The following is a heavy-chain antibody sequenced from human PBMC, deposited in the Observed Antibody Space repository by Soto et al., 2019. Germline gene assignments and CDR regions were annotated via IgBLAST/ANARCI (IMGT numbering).Heavy chain of an antibody. Sequence: SLGLSCTASGFTFGDYAMSWVRQAPGKGLEWVGFIRSKAYGGTTEYAASVKGRFTISRDDSKSIAYLQMNSLKTEDTAVYYCTRVGYSYGAYYYGMDVWGQGTTVNVSS. D-gene: IGHD5-18*01. V-gene: IGHV3-49*04. CDR2: IRSKAYGGTT. CDR1: GFTFGDYA. CDR3: TRVGYSYGAYYYGMDV. J-gene: IGHJ6*02.